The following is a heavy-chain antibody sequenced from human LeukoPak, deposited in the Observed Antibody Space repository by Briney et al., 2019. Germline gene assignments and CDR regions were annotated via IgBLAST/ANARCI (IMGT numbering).Heavy chain of an antibody. Sequence: GGSLRLSCAASGFTFSSYSMNWVRQAPGKGLEWVSYISSSSSTIYYADSVKGRSTISRDNAKNSLYLQMNSLRAEDTAVYYCARSQPYYDYVWGSYRSIDYWGQGTLVTVSS. V-gene: IGHV3-48*01. CDR1: GFTFSSYS. CDR3: ARSQPYYDYVWGSYRSIDY. D-gene: IGHD3-16*02. CDR2: ISSSSSTI. J-gene: IGHJ4*02.